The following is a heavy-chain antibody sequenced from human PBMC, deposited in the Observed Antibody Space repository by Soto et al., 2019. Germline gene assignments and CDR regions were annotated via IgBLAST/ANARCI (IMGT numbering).Heavy chain of an antibody. CDR1: GFTFSSYS. CDR2: ISSTSFSL. V-gene: IGHV3-21*01. Sequence: GGSLRLSCAASGFTFSSYSMNWVRQAPGKGLEWVSSISSTSFSLNYPDSVKARFSISRDNAQNSLHLQMNNLRAEDTAVYYCARNDSSNIYGLDVWGQGTTLTVSS. J-gene: IGHJ6*02. CDR3: ARNDSSNIYGLDV. D-gene: IGHD3-16*01.